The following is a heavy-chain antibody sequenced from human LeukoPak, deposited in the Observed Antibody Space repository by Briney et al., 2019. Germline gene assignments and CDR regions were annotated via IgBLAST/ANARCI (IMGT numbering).Heavy chain of an antibody. CDR2: NSGGST. CDR3: AKDNADYPIYYFDS. CDR1: GFTVSSNH. J-gene: IGHJ4*02. V-gene: IGHV3-53*04. Sequence: GGSLRLSCAASGFTVSSNHMNWVRQAPGKGLEWVSVNSGGSTYYADSVNGRFTISRHNSKKTLYLQMNSLRAEDTDVYYCAKDNADYPIYYFDSWGQGTLVTVSS. D-gene: IGHD3-16*01.